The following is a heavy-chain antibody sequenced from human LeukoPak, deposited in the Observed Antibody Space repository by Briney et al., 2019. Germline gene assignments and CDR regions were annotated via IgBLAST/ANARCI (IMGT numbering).Heavy chain of an antibody. D-gene: IGHD2-2*01. CDR3: AKDLYGSAPAPGYFQH. CDR2: ISGSGGST. J-gene: IGHJ1*01. V-gene: IGHV3-23*01. CDR1: GSTFSSYA. Sequence: GGSLRLSCAASGSTFSSYAMSWVRQAPGKGLEWVSAISGSGGSTYYADSVKGRFTISRDNSKNTLYLQMNSLRAEDTAVYYCAKDLYGSAPAPGYFQHWGQGTLVTVSS.